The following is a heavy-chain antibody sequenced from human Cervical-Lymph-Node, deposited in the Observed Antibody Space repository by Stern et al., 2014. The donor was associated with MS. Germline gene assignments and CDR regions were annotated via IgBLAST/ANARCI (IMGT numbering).Heavy chain of an antibody. CDR2: IYHSGHT. D-gene: IGHD4-17*01. J-gene: IGHJ4*02. CDR1: GGSISSLNW. CDR3: ARSAPDLVTTLDY. Sequence: QLQESGPGLVKPSGTLSLTCAVSGGSISSLNWWSWVRQPPGKGLEWIGEIYHSGHTNYNPSLKSRVTISVDRSKNQFSLKLSSVTAADTAVYYCARSAPDLVTTLDYWGPGTLVTVSS. V-gene: IGHV4-4*02.